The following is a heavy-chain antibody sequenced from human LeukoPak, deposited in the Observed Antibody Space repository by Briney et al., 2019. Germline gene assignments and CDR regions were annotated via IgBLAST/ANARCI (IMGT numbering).Heavy chain of an antibody. CDR2: IIPILGIA. J-gene: IGHJ4*02. CDR1: GGTFSSYA. V-gene: IGHV1-69*04. D-gene: IGHD1-26*01. CDR3: ARIFNSGSDSLDY. Sequence: GASVTVSCKASGGTFSSYAISWVRQAPGQGLEWMGRIIPILGIANYAQKFQGRVTITADKSTSTAYMELSSLRSEDTAVYYCARIFNSGSDSLDYWGQGTLVTVSS.